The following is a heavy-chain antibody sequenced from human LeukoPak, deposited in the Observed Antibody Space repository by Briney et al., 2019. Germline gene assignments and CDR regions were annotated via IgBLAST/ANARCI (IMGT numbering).Heavy chain of an antibody. CDR1: GFTFSSYW. J-gene: IGHJ3*02. Sequence: AGGSLRLSCAASGFTFSSYWMSWVRQAPGKGLEWVANIKQDGSEKYYVDSVKGRFTISRGNAKNSLYLQMNSLRAEDTAVYYCARYPAYGPSDAFDIWGQGTMVTVSS. CDR3: ARYPAYGPSDAFDI. V-gene: IGHV3-7*01. D-gene: IGHD3-10*01. CDR2: IKQDGSEK.